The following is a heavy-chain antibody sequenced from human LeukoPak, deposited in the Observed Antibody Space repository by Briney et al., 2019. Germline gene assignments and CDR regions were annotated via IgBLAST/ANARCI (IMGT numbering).Heavy chain of an antibody. Sequence: ASVRVSCKAPGGTFISYGISWVRHGPGQGLEWMGGIIPIFGTANYAQKFQGRVTITADKSTSTAYMELSSLRSEDPAVYYCAAYCSSPSCYVLFDPWGQGTLDTVSS. D-gene: IGHD2-2*01. J-gene: IGHJ5*02. CDR1: GGTFISYG. CDR3: AAYCSSPSCYVLFDP. V-gene: IGHV1-69*06. CDR2: IIPIFGTA.